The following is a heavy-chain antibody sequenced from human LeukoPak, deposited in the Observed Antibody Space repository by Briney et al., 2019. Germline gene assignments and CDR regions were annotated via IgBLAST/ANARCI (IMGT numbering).Heavy chain of an antibody. CDR1: GFTFSTYW. Sequence: PGGSLRLSCAASGFTFSTYWMSWVRQAPGKGLEWVADIKEDGSEKYYVDSVTGRFTISRDNAKNSLYLQMNSLRAEDTAVYYCAREAWIAATNYWGQGTLVTVSS. D-gene: IGHD2-15*01. CDR2: IKEDGSEK. J-gene: IGHJ4*02. V-gene: IGHV3-7*03. CDR3: AREAWIAATNY.